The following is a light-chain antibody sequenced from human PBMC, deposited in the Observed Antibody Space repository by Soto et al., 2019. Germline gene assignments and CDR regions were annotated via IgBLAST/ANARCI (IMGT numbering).Light chain of an antibody. J-gene: IGLJ1*01. Sequence: QSVLTQPASVSGSPGQSITISCTGTSSDVGAYNYVSWYQQHPGKAPKLMIYDVSNRPSGVSNRFSGSKSGNTASLTISGLQAEDEADYYCSSYTTSANYVFGTGTKLNVL. CDR1: SSDVGAYNY. V-gene: IGLV2-14*01. CDR2: DVS. CDR3: SSYTTSANYV.